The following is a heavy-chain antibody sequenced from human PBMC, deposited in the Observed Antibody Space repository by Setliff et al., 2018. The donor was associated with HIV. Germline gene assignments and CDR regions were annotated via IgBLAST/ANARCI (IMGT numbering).Heavy chain of an antibody. D-gene: IGHD4-4*01. Sequence: ASVKVSYKASGYTFTSYSMNWVRQAPGQGLAWMGWINTNTGNPTYAQGFTGRFVFSLDTSVNTAYLQISSLKAEDTAVYYFSSPHDYSNYVFDYWGQGTLVTVSS. CDR1: GYTFTSYS. CDR2: INTNTGNP. V-gene: IGHV7-4-1*02. CDR3: SSPHDYSNYVFDY. J-gene: IGHJ4*02.